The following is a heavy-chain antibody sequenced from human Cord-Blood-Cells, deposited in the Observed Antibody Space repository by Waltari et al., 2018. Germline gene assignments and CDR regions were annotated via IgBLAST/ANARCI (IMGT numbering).Heavy chain of an antibody. CDR2: ISGSGGST. CDR1: GFTFSSYA. D-gene: IGHD4-4*01. CDR3: AKAYDYSNYFFDY. J-gene: IGHJ4*02. V-gene: IGHV3-23*01. Sequence: EVQLLESGGGLVQPGGSLRLSCGASGFTFSSYAMSWVRQAPGKGLEWVSAISGSGGSTYYADSVKGRFTISRDNSKNTLYLQMNSLRAEDTAVYYCAKAYDYSNYFFDYWGQGTLVTVSS.